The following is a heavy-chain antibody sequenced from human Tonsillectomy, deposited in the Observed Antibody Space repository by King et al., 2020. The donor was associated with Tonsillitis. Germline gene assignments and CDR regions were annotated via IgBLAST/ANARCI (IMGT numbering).Heavy chain of an antibody. D-gene: IGHD3-10*01. Sequence: VQLVESGGGLIQPGGSLRLSCSASGFTVTSNYMSWVRQAPGKGLEWVSVIYSGGSTYYADSVKGRFTISRDNSKNTLYLQMNSLRAEDTAVYYCARDFYGSGSYFPPYFDYWGQGTLVTVSS. V-gene: IGHV3-53*01. J-gene: IGHJ4*02. CDR3: ARDFYGSGSYFPPYFDY. CDR1: GFTVTSNY. CDR2: IYSGGST.